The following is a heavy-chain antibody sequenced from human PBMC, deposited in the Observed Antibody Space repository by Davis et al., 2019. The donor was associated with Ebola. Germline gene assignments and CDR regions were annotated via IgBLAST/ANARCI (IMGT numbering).Heavy chain of an antibody. J-gene: IGHJ3*02. CDR1: GGSISSSNW. D-gene: IGHD2-15*01. Sequence: PSQTLSPTCALSGGSISSSNWWCCVRQPPGKGLEWIGEIYHSGSTNYNPSLTSRVTISVDKSKNQFSLKLSSVTAAETTVYYCASTDVVVVAAAFDIWGQGTMVTVSS. CDR2: IYHSGST. V-gene: IGHV4-4*02. CDR3: ASTDVVVVAAAFDI.